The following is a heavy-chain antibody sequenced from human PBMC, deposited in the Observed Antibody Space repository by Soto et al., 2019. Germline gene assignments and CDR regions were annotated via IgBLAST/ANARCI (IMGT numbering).Heavy chain of an antibody. D-gene: IGHD2-2*01. CDR3: ARNGVPAKYYYGMDV. CDR2: ISAYNGNT. J-gene: IGHJ6*02. Sequence: ASVKGSCKASGYTFTSYGISGLRQAPGQGLEWMGWISAYNGNTNYAQKLQGRVTMTTDTSTSTAYMELRSLRSDDTAVYYCARNGVPAKYYYGMDVWGQGTTVTVSS. V-gene: IGHV1-18*01. CDR1: GYTFTSYG.